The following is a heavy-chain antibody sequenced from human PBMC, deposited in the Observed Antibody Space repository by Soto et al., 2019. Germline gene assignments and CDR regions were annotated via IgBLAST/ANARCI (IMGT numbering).Heavy chain of an antibody. CDR3: ARGGLRLGELSRTAGLDY. CDR2: IIPIFGTA. Sequence: QVQLVQSGAEVKKPGSSVKVSCKASGGTFSSYAISWVRQAPGQGLEWMGGIIPIFGTANYAQKFQGRVTITADESTSTAYMELSSLRSEDTAVYYCARGGLRLGELSRTAGLDYWGQGTLVTVSS. CDR1: GGTFSSYA. V-gene: IGHV1-69*12. D-gene: IGHD3-16*02. J-gene: IGHJ4*02.